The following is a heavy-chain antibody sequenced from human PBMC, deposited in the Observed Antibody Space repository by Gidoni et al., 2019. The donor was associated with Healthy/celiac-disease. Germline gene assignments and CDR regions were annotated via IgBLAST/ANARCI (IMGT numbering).Heavy chain of an antibody. D-gene: IGHD3-10*01. CDR3: ARFTLKYDYGSGSYYMPFDY. CDR2: IFAHAEK. V-gene: IGHV2-26*01. CDR1: GFSRSTARMG. J-gene: IGHJ4*02. Sequence: QVTLKESGPVLVKPTETLTLTCTVSGFSRSTARMGVSWIRQPPGKALQWLAHIFAHAEKSDSTPLKSRLTISKDTSKSQVVLTKTNMDPVDTATYYCARFTLKYDYGSGSYYMPFDYWGQGTLVTVSS.